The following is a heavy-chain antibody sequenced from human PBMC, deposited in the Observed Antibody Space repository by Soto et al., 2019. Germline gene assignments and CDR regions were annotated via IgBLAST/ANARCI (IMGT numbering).Heavy chain of an antibody. Sequence: PGGSLRLSCAASGFSFSDHAMHWVRQAPGKGLEWVSGISWNSGSIGYADSVKGRSTISRDNAKNSLYLQMNSLRAEDTALYYCAKDVLSARYAFDIWGQGTMVTV. D-gene: IGHD3-16*02. CDR1: GFSFSDHA. CDR3: AKDVLSARYAFDI. J-gene: IGHJ3*02. CDR2: ISWNSGSI. V-gene: IGHV3-9*01.